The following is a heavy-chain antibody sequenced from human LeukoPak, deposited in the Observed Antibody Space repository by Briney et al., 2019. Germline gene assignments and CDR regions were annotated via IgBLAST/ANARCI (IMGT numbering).Heavy chain of an antibody. D-gene: IGHD6-13*01. Sequence: GGSLRLSCAASGFTFGNYDMNWVRQAPGKGLEWVSCVSSRSTDIYYADSVKGRFTISRDNAKNSLYLQMNSLRAEDTAVYYCARDWRPPNIAAAGTSYYYGMDVWGQGTTVTVSS. V-gene: IGHV3-21*01. CDR3: ARDWRPPNIAAAGTSYYYGMDV. CDR1: GFTFGNYD. CDR2: VSSRSTDI. J-gene: IGHJ6*02.